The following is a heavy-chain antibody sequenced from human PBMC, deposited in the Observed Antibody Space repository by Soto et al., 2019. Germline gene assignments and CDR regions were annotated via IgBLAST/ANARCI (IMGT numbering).Heavy chain of an antibody. CDR1: GGSISSYY. J-gene: IGHJ6*02. CDR2: IYYSGST. CDR3: ARGHYYGSGSYYGDV. Sequence: SETLSLTCTVSGGSISSYYWSWIRQPPGKGLEWIGYIYYSGSTNYNPSLKSRVTISVDTSKNQFSLKLSSVTAADTAVYYCARGHYYGSGSYYGDVWGQGTTVTVSS. V-gene: IGHV4-59*01. D-gene: IGHD3-10*01.